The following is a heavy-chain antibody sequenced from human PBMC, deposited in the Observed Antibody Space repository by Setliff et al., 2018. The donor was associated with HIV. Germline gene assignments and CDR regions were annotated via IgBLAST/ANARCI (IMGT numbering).Heavy chain of an antibody. V-gene: IGHV4-4*09. D-gene: IGHD5-18*01. J-gene: IGHJ4*02. CDR2: IYSSGNT. Sequence: SETLSLTCTVSNGSISNYYWTWIRQPPGKGLEWIGYIYSSGNTNYNPSLKSRVTISVDTSKNQFSLKLSSVTAADTAVYYCARGTGSYGSDYWGQGTLVTVSS. CDR1: NGSISNYY. CDR3: ARGTGSYGSDY.